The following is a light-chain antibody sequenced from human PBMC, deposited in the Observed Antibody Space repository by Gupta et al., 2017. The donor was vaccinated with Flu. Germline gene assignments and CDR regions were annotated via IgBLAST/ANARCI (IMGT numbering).Light chain of an antibody. V-gene: IGKV4-1*01. J-gene: IGKJ3*01. Sequence: DIVLTQSPASLAVFLVERATINCKSSQSVLWSSDNRNALAWYQQKPGQPPKLLISWASTRQSGAPDRFSGSGSGTDITLTSSSLQADDVAVYYCQHHLSVLTFGPGTKVDIK. CDR3: QHHLSVLT. CDR1: QSVLWSSDNRNA. CDR2: WAS.